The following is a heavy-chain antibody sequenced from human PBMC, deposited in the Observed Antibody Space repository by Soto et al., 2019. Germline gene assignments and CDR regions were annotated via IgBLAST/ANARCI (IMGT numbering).Heavy chain of an antibody. Sequence: ASVKVSCKASGGTFSSYAISWVRQAPGQGLEWMGGIIPIFGTANYAQKFQGRVTITADESTSTAYMELSSLRSGDTAVYYCARGRIAAAGTMYYYYGMDVWGQGTTVTVSS. D-gene: IGHD6-13*01. CDR2: IIPIFGTA. CDR1: GGTFSSYA. J-gene: IGHJ6*02. CDR3: ARGRIAAAGTMYYYYGMDV. V-gene: IGHV1-69*13.